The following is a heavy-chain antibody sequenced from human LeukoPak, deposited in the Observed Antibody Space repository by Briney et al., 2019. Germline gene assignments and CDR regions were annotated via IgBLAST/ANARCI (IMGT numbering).Heavy chain of an antibody. Sequence: PSETLSLTCTVSGGSISSYYWSWIRQPPGKGLEWIGYIYYSGSTNYNPSLKSRVTISVDTSKNQFSLKLSSVTAADTAVYYCARQVGIAVAGHFDYWGQGTLVIVSS. CDR3: ARQVGIAVAGHFDY. V-gene: IGHV4-59*01. J-gene: IGHJ4*02. CDR1: GGSISSYY. D-gene: IGHD6-19*01. CDR2: IYYSGST.